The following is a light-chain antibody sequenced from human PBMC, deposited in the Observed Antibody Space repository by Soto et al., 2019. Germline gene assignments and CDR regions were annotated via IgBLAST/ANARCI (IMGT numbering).Light chain of an antibody. Sequence: DIQLTQSPSFLSASVGDRVTITCRASQDISNYLVWYQQKPGKAPKPLIYAASTLQSGVPSRFSGSGSGTEFPLTISSLQPEEFATYYCQQLNSYPLTFGPGTNVDI. CDR1: QDISNY. V-gene: IGKV1-9*01. CDR2: AAS. CDR3: QQLNSYPLT. J-gene: IGKJ3*01.